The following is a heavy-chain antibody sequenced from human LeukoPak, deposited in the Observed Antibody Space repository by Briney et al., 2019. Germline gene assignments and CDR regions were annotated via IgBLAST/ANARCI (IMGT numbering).Heavy chain of an antibody. J-gene: IGHJ4*02. V-gene: IGHV2-5*01. Sequence: SGPTLRHPARTLTLTFTFSGLARSTRGVGEGWIRQPPGKALEWLSLLHWRDDERYSPSLKSRRNSTNDTSNNQVVLTMTNMAPVDTATYYCAHVSYSGSYYGFDYWGQGALVTVSS. CDR1: GLARSTRGVG. CDR2: LHWRDDE. D-gene: IGHD1-26*01. CDR3: AHVSYSGSYYGFDY.